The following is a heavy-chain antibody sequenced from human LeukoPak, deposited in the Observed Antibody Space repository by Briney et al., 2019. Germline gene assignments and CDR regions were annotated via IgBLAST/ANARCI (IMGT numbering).Heavy chain of an antibody. CDR2: IKQDGSEK. J-gene: IGHJ4*02. D-gene: IGHD5-24*01. CDR1: GFTFSSYA. CDR3: ARDRWGDGYNSCY. V-gene: IGHV3-7*03. Sequence: GGSLRLSCAASGFTFSSYAMHWVRQAPGKGLEWVANIKQDGSEKYYVDSVKGRFTISRDNAKNSLYLQMNSLRAEDTAVYYCARDRWGDGYNSCYWGQGTLVTVSS.